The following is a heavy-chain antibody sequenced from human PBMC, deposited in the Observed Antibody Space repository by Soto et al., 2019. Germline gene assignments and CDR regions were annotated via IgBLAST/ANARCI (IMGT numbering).Heavy chain of an antibody. CDR1: GGTFSSYA. V-gene: IGHV1-69*13. CDR2: IIPIFGTA. D-gene: IGHD6-6*01. J-gene: IGHJ3*02. Sequence: SVKVSCKASGGTFSSYAISWVRQAPGQGLEWMGGIIPIFGTANYAQKFQGRVTITADESTSTAYMELSSLRSEDTAVYYCARTPESIEDAFDIWGQGTMVTVSS. CDR3: ARTPESIEDAFDI.